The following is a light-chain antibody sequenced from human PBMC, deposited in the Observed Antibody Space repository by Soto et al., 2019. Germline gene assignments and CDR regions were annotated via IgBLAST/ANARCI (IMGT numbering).Light chain of an antibody. Sequence: DIVMTQSPATLSASPGERASLSCRASQSVGIFLAWFQQKPGQAPRLLIYGASSRATGIPDRFSGSGSGTDFTLTISGLEPEDFSVYYCQQYGSSPRTFGQRTKVDIK. J-gene: IGKJ1*01. V-gene: IGKV3-20*01. CDR1: QSVGIF. CDR3: QQYGSSPRT. CDR2: GAS.